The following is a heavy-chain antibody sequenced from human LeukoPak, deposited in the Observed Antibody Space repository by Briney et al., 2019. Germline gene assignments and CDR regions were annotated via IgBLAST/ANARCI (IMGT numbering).Heavy chain of an antibody. CDR1: GYTFTGYY. J-gene: IGHJ5*02. CDR2: INPNSGGT. CDR3: ARLSSHYGDYKVDP. D-gene: IGHD4-17*01. V-gene: IGHV1-2*02. Sequence: ASVKVSCKASGYTFTGYYMHWVRQAPGQGLEWMGWINPNSGGTKYAQKFQGRVTMTRDTSISTAYMELSSLRSEDTAVYYCARLSSHYGDYKVDPWGQGTLVTVSS.